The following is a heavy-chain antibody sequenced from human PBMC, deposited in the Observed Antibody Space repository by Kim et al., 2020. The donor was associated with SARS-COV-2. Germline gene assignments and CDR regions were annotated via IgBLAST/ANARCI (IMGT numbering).Heavy chain of an antibody. Sequence: ADSVKGRFTISRDNAKNSLYLQMNSLRAEDTAVYYCAREIVGATDDAFDIWGQGTMVTVSS. J-gene: IGHJ3*02. D-gene: IGHD1-26*01. V-gene: IGHV3-21*01. CDR3: AREIVGATDDAFDI.